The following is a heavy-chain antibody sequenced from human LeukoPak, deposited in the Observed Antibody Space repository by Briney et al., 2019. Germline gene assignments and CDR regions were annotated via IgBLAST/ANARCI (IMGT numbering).Heavy chain of an antibody. CDR2: INPSGGST. CDR3: ARQGIAVAVRGYFDY. J-gene: IGHJ4*02. D-gene: IGHD6-19*01. CDR1: GYTFTSYY. V-gene: IGHV1-46*01. Sequence: ASVKVSCKASGYTFTSYYMHWVRQAPGQGLEWMGIINPSGGSTSYAQKFQGRVTMTRDTSTSTVYMELSSLRSEDTAVCYCARQGIAVAVRGYFDYWGQGTLVTVSS.